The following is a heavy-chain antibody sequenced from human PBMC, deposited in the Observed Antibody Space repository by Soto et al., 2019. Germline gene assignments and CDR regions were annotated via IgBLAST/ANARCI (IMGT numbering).Heavy chain of an antibody. J-gene: IGHJ4*02. V-gene: IGHV3-15*07. CDR1: SNAW. CDR2: IKRKTDGGTT. CDR3: TGLVDY. D-gene: IGHD6-6*01. Sequence: SNAWMNWVRQAPGKGLEWVGRIKRKTDGGTTDYAAPVKGRFTISRDDSKNTLYLQMNSLKTEDTAVYYCTGLVDYWGQGTLVTVSS.